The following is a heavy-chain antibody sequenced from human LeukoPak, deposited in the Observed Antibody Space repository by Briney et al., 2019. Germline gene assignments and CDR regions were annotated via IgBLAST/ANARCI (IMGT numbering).Heavy chain of an antibody. CDR2: INPDSDGT. Sequence: ASVKVSCKASGYTFTGYYMHWVRQAPGQGLEWMGWINPDSDGTNYAQKFQGRVTMTRDTSISTAYMDLSSLRSDDTAVYYCARLGSSSGYYYYYYMDVWGKGTTVTVSS. CDR1: GYTFTGYY. J-gene: IGHJ6*03. V-gene: IGHV1-2*02. D-gene: IGHD6-6*01. CDR3: ARLGSSSGYYYYYYMDV.